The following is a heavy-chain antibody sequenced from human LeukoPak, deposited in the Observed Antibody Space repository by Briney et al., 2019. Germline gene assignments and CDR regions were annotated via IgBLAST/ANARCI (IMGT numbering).Heavy chain of an antibody. CDR3: AGAFSGWSPKF. V-gene: IGHV3-53*01. D-gene: IGHD6-19*01. CDR1: GFTVGTNS. Sequence: GGSLRLSCAASGFTVGTNSMSWVRQSPGKGLEWVSVIYSGGSTYYADSVKGRFTLSRDNSKNTLYLQMNSLRADDTAVYYCAGAFSGWSPKFWGQGALVTVSS. CDR2: IYSGGST. J-gene: IGHJ4*02.